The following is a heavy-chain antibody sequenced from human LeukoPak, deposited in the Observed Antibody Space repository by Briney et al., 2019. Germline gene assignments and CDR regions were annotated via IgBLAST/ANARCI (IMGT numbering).Heavy chain of an antibody. J-gene: IGHJ4*02. V-gene: IGHV5-51*01. CDR2: IYPGDSDT. CDR3: ARMRYYYDSSGYPFDY. Sequence: GESLKISCKGSGYSFTSYWIGWVRQMPGKGLGWMGIIYPGDSDTRYSPSFQGQVTISADKSISTAYLQWSSLKASDTAMYYCARMRYYYDSSGYPFDYWGQGTLVTVSS. CDR1: GYSFTSYW. D-gene: IGHD3-22*01.